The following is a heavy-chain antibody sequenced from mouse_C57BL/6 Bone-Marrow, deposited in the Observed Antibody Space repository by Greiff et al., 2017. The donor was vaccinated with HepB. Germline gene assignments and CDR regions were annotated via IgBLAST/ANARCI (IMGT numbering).Heavy chain of an antibody. J-gene: IGHJ2*01. CDR1: GFTFSSYG. Sequence: EVQVVESGGDLVKPGGSLKLSCAASGFTFSSYGMSWVRQTPDKRLEWVATISSGGSYTYYPDSVKGRFTISRDNAKNTLYLQMSSLKSEDTAMYYCARHVLPYFDYWGQGTTLTVSS. CDR3: ARHVLPYFDY. CDR2: ISSGGSYT. D-gene: IGHD1-1*01. V-gene: IGHV5-6*01.